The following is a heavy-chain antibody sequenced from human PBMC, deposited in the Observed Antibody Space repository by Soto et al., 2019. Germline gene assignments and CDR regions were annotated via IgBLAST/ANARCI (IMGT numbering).Heavy chain of an antibody. CDR1: GFTFSNYA. CDR2: LYGSGGGI. D-gene: IGHD5-12*01. V-gene: IGHV3-23*01. CDR3: AKDAVSRDGVWLAHD. J-gene: IGHJ4*02. Sequence: GGSLRLSCAASGFTFSNYAMIWIRQVPGKGLEWVSGLYGSGGGIHYADSVKGRFTISRDNPASSVYLQMNNLRVEDTAIYYCAKDAVSRDGVWLAHDWGQGTVVTVSS.